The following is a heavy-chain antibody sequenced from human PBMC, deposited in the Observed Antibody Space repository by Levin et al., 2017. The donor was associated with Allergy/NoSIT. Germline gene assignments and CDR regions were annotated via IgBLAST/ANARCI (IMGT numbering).Heavy chain of an antibody. D-gene: IGHD3-10*01. CDR2: IYRGGTT. V-gene: IGHV3-66*01. J-gene: IGHJ6*03. Sequence: GGSLRLSCAASGFTVSSNYMSWVRQAPGKGLEWVSLIYRGGTTYYADSVKGRFTICRDNSNNTLYLQMNSLRAEDTAVYYCARRYYGLGTYYMDVWGKGTTVTVAS. CDR1: GFTVSSNY. CDR3: ARRYYGLGTYYMDV.